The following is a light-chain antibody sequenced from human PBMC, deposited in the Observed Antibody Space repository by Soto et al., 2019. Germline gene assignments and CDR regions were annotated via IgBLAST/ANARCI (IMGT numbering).Light chain of an antibody. CDR2: WAS. CDR3: QQYFSTPFT. J-gene: IGKJ4*01. Sequence: DIVMTQSPDSLAVSLGERATINCKSSQSVLYSSNNKNCLAWYQQKPGQPPKLLIYWASTRESGVPDRFSGSGSGTDFTLTISSLQAEDVAVYYCQQYFSTPFTFGGGTKVDIK. CDR1: QSVLYSSNNKNC. V-gene: IGKV4-1*01.